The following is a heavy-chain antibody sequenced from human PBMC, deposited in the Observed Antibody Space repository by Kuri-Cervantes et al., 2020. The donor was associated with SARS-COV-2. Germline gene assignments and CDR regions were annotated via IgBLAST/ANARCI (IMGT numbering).Heavy chain of an antibody. D-gene: IGHD3-22*01. CDR2: ISSSGSTI. Sequence: GGSLRLSCAASGFTFSSYEMNWVRQAPGKGLEWVSYISSSGSTIYYADSVKGRFTISRDNAKNSLYLQTNSLRAEDTAVYYCARGDSSGYLYYFDYWGQGTLVTVSS. CDR1: GFTFSSYE. V-gene: IGHV3-48*03. CDR3: ARGDSSGYLYYFDY. J-gene: IGHJ4*02.